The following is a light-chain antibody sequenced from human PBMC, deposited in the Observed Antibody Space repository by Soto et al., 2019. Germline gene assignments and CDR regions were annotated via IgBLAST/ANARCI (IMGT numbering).Light chain of an antibody. CDR3: QQYYNTPWT. CDR1: QRVLYGSNNKNY. J-gene: IGKJ1*01. V-gene: IGKV4-1*01. Sequence: DIVMTQSPDSLAVSLGERATINCKSSQRVLYGSNNKNYLAWYQQKPGQPPKLRMYWASTRESGVTDRFSGSGSGPDFTLTISSLKAVDGAVYYCQQYYNTPWTFGQGTKVEIK. CDR2: WAS.